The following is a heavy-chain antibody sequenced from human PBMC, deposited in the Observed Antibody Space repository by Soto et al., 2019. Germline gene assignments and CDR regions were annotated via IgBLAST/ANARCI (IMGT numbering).Heavy chain of an antibody. Sequence: TSVKVSCKAPGGTFSSYAISWVRQAPGQGLEWMGRIIPILGTANYAQKFQGRVTITADESTSTAYMELSSLRSEDTAVYYCARAPVFSYDSSGYYWDYWGQGTLVTVS. J-gene: IGHJ4*02. D-gene: IGHD3-22*01. V-gene: IGHV1-69*11. CDR3: ARAPVFSYDSSGYYWDY. CDR2: IIPILGTA. CDR1: GGTFSSYA.